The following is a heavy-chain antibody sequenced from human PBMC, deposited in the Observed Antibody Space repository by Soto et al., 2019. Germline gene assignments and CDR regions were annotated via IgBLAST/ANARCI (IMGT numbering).Heavy chain of an antibody. J-gene: IGHJ3*02. Sequence: GASVKVSCKASGYTFTSYGISWVRQAPGQGLDLMGWISAYNGNTNYAQKLQGRVTMTTDTSTSTAYMELRSLRSDDTAVYYCARGRPHYYDSSGYYGAFDIWGQGTMVTVSS. CDR3: ARGRPHYYDSSGYYGAFDI. CDR2: ISAYNGNT. CDR1: GYTFTSYG. V-gene: IGHV1-18*01. D-gene: IGHD3-22*01.